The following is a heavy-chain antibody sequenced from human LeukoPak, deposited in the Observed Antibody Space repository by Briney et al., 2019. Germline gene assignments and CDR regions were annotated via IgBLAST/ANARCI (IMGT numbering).Heavy chain of an antibody. J-gene: IGHJ3*02. CDR3: AKGRVGATELSAFDI. V-gene: IGHV3-30*02. CDR1: GFSFSTYG. CDR2: IRYDGTNK. D-gene: IGHD1-26*01. Sequence: GGSLRLSCAASGFSFSTYGMYWVRQAPGKGLEWVTFIRYDGTNKYYADSVKGRFTISRDNSKNTLFLQMNSLRTEDTAVYYCAKGRVGATELSAFDIWDQGTMVTVSS.